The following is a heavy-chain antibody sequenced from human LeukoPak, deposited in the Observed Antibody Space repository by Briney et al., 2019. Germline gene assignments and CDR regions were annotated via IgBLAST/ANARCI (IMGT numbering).Heavy chain of an antibody. J-gene: IGHJ5*02. CDR1: GGSFSGYY. V-gene: IGHV4-34*01. CDR3: ASIRSWYRKYNWFDP. Sequence: SETLSLTCAVYGGSFSGYYWSWIRQPPGKGLEWIGEINHSGSTNYNPSLKSRVTISVDTSKNQFSLKLSSVTAADTAVYYRASIRSWYRKYNWFDPWGQGTLVTVSS. CDR2: INHSGST. D-gene: IGHD6-13*01.